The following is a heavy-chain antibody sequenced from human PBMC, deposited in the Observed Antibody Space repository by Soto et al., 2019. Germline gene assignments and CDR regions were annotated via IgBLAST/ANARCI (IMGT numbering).Heavy chain of an antibody. Sequence: QVQLVESGGGVVQRGRYLRLSCAVSGFTVSTYGMHWVRQAQGKGLEWVAVISRDGGTKFYADSVKGRFTISRDNSRNTLFLEMNSLRGDDMAVYYCTGEVASGYWGQGTLVTVSS. CDR3: TGEVASGY. J-gene: IGHJ4*02. D-gene: IGHD2-8*02. CDR2: ISRDGGTK. V-gene: IGHV3-30*03. CDR1: GFTVSTYG.